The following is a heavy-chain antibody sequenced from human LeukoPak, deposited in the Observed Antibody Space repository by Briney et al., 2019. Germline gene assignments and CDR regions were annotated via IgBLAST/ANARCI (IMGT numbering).Heavy chain of an antibody. CDR2: ISYADGSYK. Sequence: GRSLRLSCAASGFTFSSYAMHWVRQAPGKGLEWVASISYADGSYKYYADSVKGRFTISRDSSESTLYLHMSSLRAEDTAVYYCARDLKSGGYSQGSGGSFDSWGQGTLVTVSP. J-gene: IGHJ4*02. V-gene: IGHV3-30*15. CDR1: GFTFSSYA. D-gene: IGHD5-18*01. CDR3: ARDLKSGGYSQGSGGSFDS.